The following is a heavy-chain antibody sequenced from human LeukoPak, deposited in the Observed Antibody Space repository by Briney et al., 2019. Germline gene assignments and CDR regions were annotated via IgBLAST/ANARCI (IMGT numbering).Heavy chain of an antibody. CDR1: GYTFTSYA. CDR2: INTNTGNP. Sequence: GASVKVSCKASGYTFTSYAMHWVRQAPGQGLEWMGWINTNTGNPTYAQGFTGRFVFSLDTSVSTAYLQISSLKAEDTAVYYCARVVARDQVGYFDLWGRDTLVTVSS. V-gene: IGHV7-4-1*02. J-gene: IGHJ2*01. D-gene: IGHD5-12*01. CDR3: ARVVARDQVGYFDL.